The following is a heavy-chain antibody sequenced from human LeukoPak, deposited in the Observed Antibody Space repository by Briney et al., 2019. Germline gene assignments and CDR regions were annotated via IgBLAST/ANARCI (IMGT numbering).Heavy chain of an antibody. CDR3: ARRRDLYSGSYYPFDY. J-gene: IGHJ4*02. CDR2: IYPGDSDT. V-gene: IGHV5-51*01. CDR1: GYSFTSYW. Sequence: GESLEISCKGSGYSFTSYWIGWVRQMPGKGLEWMGIIYPGDSDTRYSPSFQGQVTISADKSISTAYLQWSSLKASDTAMYYCARRRDLYSGSYYPFDYWGQGTLVTVSS. D-gene: IGHD1-26*01.